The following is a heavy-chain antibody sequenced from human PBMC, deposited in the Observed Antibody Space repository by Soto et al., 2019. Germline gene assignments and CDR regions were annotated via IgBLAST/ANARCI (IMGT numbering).Heavy chain of an antibody. CDR3: ATTFSTGWRGTFDY. CDR1: GFMFSTYA. J-gene: IGHJ4*02. V-gene: IGHV3-23*01. Sequence: EVQLLESGGTLVQPGGSLRLSCAASGFMFSTYAMSWVRQAPGKGLEWVSAISGTGGSTYYADSVKGRFTISRDNSKNTLYLQMNSLRAEDTAVYYCATTFSTGWRGTFDYWGQGTLVTVSS. D-gene: IGHD6-19*01. CDR2: ISGTGGST.